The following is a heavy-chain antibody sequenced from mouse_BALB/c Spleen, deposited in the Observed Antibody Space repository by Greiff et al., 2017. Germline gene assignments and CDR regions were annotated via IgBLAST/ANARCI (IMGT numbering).Heavy chain of an antibody. CDR1: GYTFTSYW. V-gene: IGHV1S81*02. J-gene: IGHJ1*01. CDR3: ARQCPYWYFDV. CDR2: INPSNGRT. Sequence: QVQLKQPGAELVKPGASVKLSCKASGYTFTSYWMHWVKQRPGQGLEWIGEINPSNGRTNYNEKFKSKATLTVDKSSSTAYMQLSSLTSEDSAVYYCARQCPYWYFDVWGAGTTVTVSS.